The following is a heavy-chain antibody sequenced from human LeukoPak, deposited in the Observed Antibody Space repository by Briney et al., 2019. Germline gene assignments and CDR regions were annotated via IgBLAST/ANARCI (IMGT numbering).Heavy chain of an antibody. CDR3: AKGEDYYDSSGLFDY. CDR2: FDPEDGET. D-gene: IGHD3-22*01. CDR1: GYTLTELS. V-gene: IGHV1-24*01. J-gene: IGHJ4*02. Sequence: ASVKVSCKVSGYTLTELSMHWVRQAPGKGLEWMGGFDPEDGETIYAQKFQGRVTMTEDTSTDTAYMELSSLRSEDTAVYYCAKGEDYYDSSGLFDYWGQGTLVTVSS.